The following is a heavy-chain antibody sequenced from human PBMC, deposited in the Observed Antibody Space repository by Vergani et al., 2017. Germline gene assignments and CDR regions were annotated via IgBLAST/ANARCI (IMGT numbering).Heavy chain of an antibody. V-gene: IGHV3-53*01. Sequence: EVQLVESGGGLIQPGGSLRLSCAASGFTVSSNYMSWVRQAPGKGLEWVSVIYSGGSTYYADSVKGRFTISRDNSKNTLYLQMNSLRAEDTAVCYCARERDSYYYDSSGYYRSHAFDIWGQGTMVTVSS. CDR1: GFTVSSNY. J-gene: IGHJ3*02. D-gene: IGHD3-22*01. CDR2: IYSGGST. CDR3: ARERDSYYYDSSGYYRSHAFDI.